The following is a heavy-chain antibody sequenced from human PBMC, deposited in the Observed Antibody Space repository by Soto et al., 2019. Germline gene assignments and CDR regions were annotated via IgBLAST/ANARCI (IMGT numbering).Heavy chain of an antibody. CDR3: ARDTVNTAMIGGQYKLYYYGMDV. J-gene: IGHJ6*02. CDR2: FYSGVTT. CDR1: GFTVRTNY. Sequence: EEQLVESGGGLIQPGGSLRLSCAASGFTVRTNYMSWVRQAPGKGLEWVSVFYSGVTTYYADSVKGRFTISVDSSKNTVHLQMNSLRAADTAIYYCARDTVNTAMIGGQYKLYYYGMDVWGQGTSVTVSS. D-gene: IGHD5-18*01. V-gene: IGHV3-53*01.